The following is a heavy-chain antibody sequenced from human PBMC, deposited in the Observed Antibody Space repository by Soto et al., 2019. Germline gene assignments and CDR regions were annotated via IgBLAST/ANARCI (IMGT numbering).Heavy chain of an antibody. CDR2: IGSDGRTT. V-gene: IGHV3-74*01. CDR1: GFTLSCYW. Sequence: GGSLRLSCAASGFTLSCYWMHWVRQVPGKGLVWVSRIGSDGRTTNYADSVGGRFTISRDNAKNTLYVQMNSLRAEDTAVYYCVRGNSGYGNFDYWGQGTLVTVSS. J-gene: IGHJ4*02. D-gene: IGHD5-12*01. CDR3: VRGNSGYGNFDY.